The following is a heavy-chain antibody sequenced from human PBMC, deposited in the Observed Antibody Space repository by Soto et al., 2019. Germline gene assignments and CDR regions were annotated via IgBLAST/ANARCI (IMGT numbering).Heavy chain of an antibody. CDR1: GGSVSSGSYY. J-gene: IGHJ3*02. Sequence: SETLSLTCTVSGGSVSSGSYYWSWIRQPPGKGLEWIGYIYYSGSTNYNHSLKSRVTISVDTSKNQFSLKLSSVTAADTAVYYCARGDFWSGYYSDAFDIWGQGTMVTVSS. CDR2: IYYSGST. D-gene: IGHD3-3*01. V-gene: IGHV4-61*01. CDR3: ARGDFWSGYYSDAFDI.